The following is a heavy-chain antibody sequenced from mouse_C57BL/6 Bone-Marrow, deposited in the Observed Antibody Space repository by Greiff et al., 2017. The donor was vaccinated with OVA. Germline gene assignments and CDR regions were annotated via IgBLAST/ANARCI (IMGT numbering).Heavy chain of an antibody. CDR1: GYSITSGYY. CDR2: ISYDGSN. Sequence: VQLQQSGPGLVKPSQSLSLTCSVTGYSITSGYYWNWIRQFPGNKLEWMGYISYDGSNNYNPSLKNRISITRDTSKNQFFLKLNSVTTEDTATYYCASYYVHRGWYFDYWGQGTTLTVSS. D-gene: IGHD1-1*02. V-gene: IGHV3-6*01. J-gene: IGHJ2*01. CDR3: ASYYVHRGWYFDY.